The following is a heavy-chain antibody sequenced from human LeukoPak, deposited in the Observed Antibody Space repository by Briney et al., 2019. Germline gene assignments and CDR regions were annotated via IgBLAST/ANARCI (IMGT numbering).Heavy chain of an antibody. CDR3: ATGYCSSTRCYQWFDY. V-gene: IGHV1-24*01. Sequence: VASVKVSCKVSGYTLTELSMHWVRQAPGKGLEWMGGFDPEDGETIYAQKFQGRVTMTEDTSTDTAYMELSSLRSEDTAVYYCATGYCSSTRCYQWFDYWGQGTLVTASS. CDR1: GYTLTELS. CDR2: FDPEDGET. J-gene: IGHJ4*02. D-gene: IGHD2-2*01.